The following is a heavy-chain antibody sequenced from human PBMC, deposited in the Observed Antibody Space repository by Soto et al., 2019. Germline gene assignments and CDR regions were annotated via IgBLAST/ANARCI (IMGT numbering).Heavy chain of an antibody. J-gene: IGHJ6*02. CDR3: AKGSSGWYYGMDV. CDR2: ISGSGGST. D-gene: IGHD6-19*01. V-gene: IGHV3-23*01. CDR1: VFTFSIYS. Sequence: RESXRLSWSPSVFTFSIYSTSWVRQAPGKGLEWVSAISGSGGSTYYEDSVKGRFTISRDNSKNTLYLQMNSLRAEDTAVYYCAKGSSGWYYGMDVWGQGTTVTVSS.